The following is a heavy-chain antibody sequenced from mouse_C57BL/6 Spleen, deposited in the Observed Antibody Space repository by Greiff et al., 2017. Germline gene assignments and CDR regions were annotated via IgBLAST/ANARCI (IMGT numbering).Heavy chain of an antibody. J-gene: IGHJ3*01. CDR3: TTPNYDGSRADAY. V-gene: IGHV14-4*01. D-gene: IGHD1-1*01. Sequence: VQLKESGAELVRPGASVKLSCTASGFNIKDDYMHWVKQRPEQGLEWIGWIDPENGDTEYASKFQGKATITADTSSNTAYLQLSSLTSEDTAVYYCTTPNYDGSRADAYWGQGTLVTVSA. CDR2: IDPENGDT. CDR1: GFNIKDDY.